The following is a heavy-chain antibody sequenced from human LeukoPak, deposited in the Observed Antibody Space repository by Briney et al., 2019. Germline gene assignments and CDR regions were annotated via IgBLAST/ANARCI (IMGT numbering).Heavy chain of an antibody. V-gene: IGHV4-34*01. CDR3: ARFRYSGSSRVDY. J-gene: IGHJ4*02. Sequence: SETLSLTCAVYGGSFSGYYWSWIRQPPGKGLEWIGEINHSGSTNYNPSLKSRVTILVDLSKNQFSLKVSSVTAADTAVYYCARFRYSGSSRVDYWGQGTLVTVSS. D-gene: IGHD1-26*01. CDR2: INHSGST. CDR1: GGSFSGYY.